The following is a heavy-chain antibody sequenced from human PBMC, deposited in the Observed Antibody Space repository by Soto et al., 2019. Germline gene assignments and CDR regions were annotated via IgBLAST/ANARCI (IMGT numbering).Heavy chain of an antibody. CDR3: ARGDIYGLSVGCEP. CDR1: GCSIISSSYY. V-gene: IGHV4-39*01. J-gene: IGHJ5*02. Sequence: PSDNPSLTCAVSGCSIISSSYYWVWIRQPPGKGLEWIGSIYYSGSTYYNPSLKSRVTISVDTSKNQFSLKLSSVTAADTAGYDCARGDIYGLSVGCEPWGQGTLVPLS. D-gene: IGHD2-15*01. CDR2: IYYSGST.